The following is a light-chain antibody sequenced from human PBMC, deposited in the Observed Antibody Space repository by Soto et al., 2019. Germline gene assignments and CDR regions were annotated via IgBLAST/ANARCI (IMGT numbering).Light chain of an antibody. V-gene: IGKV2-30*01. CDR3: MQGTHWPPT. J-gene: IGKJ1*01. Sequence: DVVMTQSPLSLPVTLGQAASISCRSSQSLLYSNGNTYLSWFHQRPGQSPRRLIDKVSNRDSGVPDRFSGSGSVTDFTLKISRVEAEDVGIYYCMQGTHWPPTFGQGTKLDIK. CDR1: QSLLYSNGNTY. CDR2: KVS.